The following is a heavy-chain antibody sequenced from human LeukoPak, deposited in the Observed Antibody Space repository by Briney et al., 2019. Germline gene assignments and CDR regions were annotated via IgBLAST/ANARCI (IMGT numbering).Heavy chain of an antibody. CDR3: AIQNHWNRFDY. V-gene: IGHV3-23*01. Sequence: GGSLRLSCAASGFTFSSYAMSSVRQAPGKGLEWVSAISGSGGSTYYADSVKGRFTISRDNSKNTLYLQMNSLRAEDTAVYYCAIQNHWNRFDYWGQGTLVTVSS. CDR2: ISGSGGST. J-gene: IGHJ4*02. D-gene: IGHD1-1*01. CDR1: GFTFSSYA.